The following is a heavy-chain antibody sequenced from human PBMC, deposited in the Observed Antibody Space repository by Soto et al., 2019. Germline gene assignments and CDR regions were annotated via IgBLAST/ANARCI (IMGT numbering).Heavy chain of an antibody. D-gene: IGHD6-19*01. V-gene: IGHV1-2*02. CDR3: ARGPGIAVAGGLYFDY. CDR2: INTNSGGT. CDR1: GYTFTGYY. J-gene: IGHJ4*02. Sequence: QVQLVQSGAEVKKPGASVKVSCKASGYTFTGYYMHWVRQAPGQGLEWMGWINTNSGGTNYAQKFQGRVTMTRDTSISTADIELSRLRSDDTAVYYCARGPGIAVAGGLYFDYCSQGTLVTVSS.